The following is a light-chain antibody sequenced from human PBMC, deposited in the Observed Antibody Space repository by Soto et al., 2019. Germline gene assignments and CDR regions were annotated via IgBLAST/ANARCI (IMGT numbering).Light chain of an antibody. J-gene: IGKJ1*01. V-gene: IGKV3-15*01. Sequence: EIVMTQSPTTLSVSPGERATLSCRASQSVSSNLAWYQQKPGQAPRLLIYGASTRATGIPARFSGSGSGTEFTLTLSSLQSADFAVYYCQQYNNWPPWTFGQGTKVDTK. CDR1: QSVSSN. CDR3: QQYNNWPPWT. CDR2: GAS.